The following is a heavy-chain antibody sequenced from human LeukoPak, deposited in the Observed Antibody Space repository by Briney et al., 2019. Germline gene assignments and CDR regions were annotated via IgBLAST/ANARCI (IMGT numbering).Heavy chain of an antibody. CDR2: ISYEGSNK. CDR3: ARDPNTYGASFCDC. V-gene: IGHV3-30*04. D-gene: IGHD4/OR15-4a*01. CDR1: GFIFSSYT. J-gene: IGHJ4*02. Sequence: GGSLRLSCAASGFIFSSYTMHWVRQAPGKGLEWVAAISYEGSNKYYADSVKGRFTISRDNSKNTMYLQMNSLRADDTAVYYCARDPNTYGASFCDCWGQGTLVTVSS.